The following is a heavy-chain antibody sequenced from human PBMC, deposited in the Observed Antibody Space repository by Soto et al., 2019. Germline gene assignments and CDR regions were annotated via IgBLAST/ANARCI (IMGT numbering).Heavy chain of an antibody. Sequence: QVQLVESGGGVVQPGRSLRLSCAASGFTFSSYAMHWVRQAPGKGLEWVAVISYDGSNKYYADSVKGRFTISRDNSTNTLYLQMNSLRAEDTAVYYCAREPLRNYYYYGMDVWGQGTTVTVSS. CDR1: GFTFSSYA. J-gene: IGHJ6*02. D-gene: IGHD4-17*01. CDR2: ISYDGSNK. V-gene: IGHV3-30-3*01. CDR3: AREPLRNYYYYGMDV.